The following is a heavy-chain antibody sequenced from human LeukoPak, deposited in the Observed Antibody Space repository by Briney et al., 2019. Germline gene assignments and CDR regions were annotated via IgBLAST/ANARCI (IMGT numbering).Heavy chain of an antibody. V-gene: IGHV3-7*01. J-gene: IGHJ4*02. CDR2: IKQDGSEK. Sequence: GGSLRLSCAASGFTFSSYWVSWVRQAPGKGLEWVANIKQDGSEKYYVDSVKGRFTISRDNAKNSLYLQMNSLRAEDTAVYYCAGGYSYGYFDYWGQGTLVTVSS. CDR1: GFTFSSYW. CDR3: AGGYSYGYFDY. D-gene: IGHD5-18*01.